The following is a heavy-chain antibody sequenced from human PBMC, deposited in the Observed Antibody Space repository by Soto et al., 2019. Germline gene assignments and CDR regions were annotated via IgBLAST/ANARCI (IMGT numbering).Heavy chain of an antibody. CDR3: ARQIYDSDTGPNFQYYFDS. CDR2: IEPSDSQT. V-gene: IGHV5-10-1*01. Sequence: PGESLKISCKGSGYSFAGYWITWVRQKPGKGLEWMGRIEPSDSQTYYSTSFRGHVTISVTKSITTVFLQWSSLRASDTAMYYCARQIYDSDTGPNFQYYFDSWGQGTPVTVSS. J-gene: IGHJ4*02. D-gene: IGHD3-22*01. CDR1: GYSFAGYW.